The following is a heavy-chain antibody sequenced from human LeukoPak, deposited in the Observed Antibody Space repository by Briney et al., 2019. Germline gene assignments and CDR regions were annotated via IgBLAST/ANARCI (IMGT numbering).Heavy chain of an antibody. Sequence: GGSLRLSCAASGFTFSDYYMSWIRQAPGKGLEWVSYISSSSSYTNYADSVKGRFTISRDNAKNSLYLQMNSLRAEDTAVYYCARLQYQLLWGRGAFDIWGQGTMVTVSS. V-gene: IGHV3-11*03. CDR2: ISSSSSYT. CDR3: ARLQYQLLWGRGAFDI. J-gene: IGHJ3*02. D-gene: IGHD2-2*01. CDR1: GFTFSDYY.